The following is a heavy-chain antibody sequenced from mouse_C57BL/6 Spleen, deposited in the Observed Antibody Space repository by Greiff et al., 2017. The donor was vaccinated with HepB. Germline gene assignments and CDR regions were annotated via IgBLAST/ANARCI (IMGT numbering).Heavy chain of an antibody. Sequence: QVQLQQSGPELVKPGASVKISCKASGYAFSSSWMNWVKQRPGKGLEWIGRIYPGDGDTNYNGKFKGKATLTADKSSSTAYMQLSSLTSEDSAVYFCASTMVTTGYYFDYWGQGTTLTVSS. D-gene: IGHD2-2*01. CDR1: GYAFSSSW. CDR2: IYPGDGDT. V-gene: IGHV1-82*01. CDR3: ASTMVTTGYYFDY. J-gene: IGHJ2*01.